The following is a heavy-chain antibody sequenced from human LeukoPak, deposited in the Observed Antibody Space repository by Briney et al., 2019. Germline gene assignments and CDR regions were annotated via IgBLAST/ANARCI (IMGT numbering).Heavy chain of an antibody. V-gene: IGHV3-43*02. Sequence: GGSLRLSCAASGFTFDDYAMHWVRQAPGKGLEWVSLITGGADSTYYADSVKGRFTISRDNSKNSLYLQMNSLRTEDTALYYCAKAHGSGNYYFHYMDIWGKGTTVTVSS. J-gene: IGHJ6*03. CDR2: ITGGADST. CDR3: AKAHGSGNYYFHYMDI. CDR1: GFTFDDYA. D-gene: IGHD3-10*01.